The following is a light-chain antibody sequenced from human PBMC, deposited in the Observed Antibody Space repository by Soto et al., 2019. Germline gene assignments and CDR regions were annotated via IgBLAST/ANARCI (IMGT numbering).Light chain of an antibody. CDR2: DAS. J-gene: IGKJ4*01. Sequence: EIVLTQSPATLSLSPGDRATLSCRASQSVSRSLTWYQQKPGQAPRLLIYDASTRATGIPPRFSGSGSGTDSTLTISSLEPEDFAVYYCQQRSNSFGGGTKVEIK. V-gene: IGKV3-11*01. CDR3: QQRSNS. CDR1: QSVSRS.